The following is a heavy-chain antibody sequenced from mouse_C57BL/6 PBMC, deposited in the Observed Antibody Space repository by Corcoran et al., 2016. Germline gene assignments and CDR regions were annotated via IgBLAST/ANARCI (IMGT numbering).Heavy chain of an antibody. CDR1: GYTFTDYY. CDR3: ASLYYDYDGAWFAY. J-gene: IGHJ3*01. CDR2: INPENGGT. D-gene: IGHD2-4*01. Sequence: EVQLQQSGPVLVKPGASVKMSCKASGYTFTDYYMNWVKQSHGKSLEWIGVINPENGGTSYNQKFKGKATLTVDKSSSTAYMELNRLTSEDSAVYYCASLYYDYDGAWFAYWGQGTLVTVSA. V-gene: IGHV1-19*01.